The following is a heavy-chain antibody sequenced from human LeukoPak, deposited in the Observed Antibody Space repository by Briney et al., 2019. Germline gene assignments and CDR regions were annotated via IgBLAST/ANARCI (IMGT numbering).Heavy chain of an antibody. CDR3: ARAIVVVAAKGESNWFDP. J-gene: IGHJ5*02. V-gene: IGHV3-11*01. Sequence: GGSLRLSCAASGFTFSDYYMGWIRQAPGKGLEWVSYISSSGSTIYYADSVKGRFTISRDNAKNSLYLQMNSLRAEDTAVYYCARAIVVVAAKGESNWFDPWGQGTLVTVSS. CDR1: GFTFSDYY. D-gene: IGHD2-15*01. CDR2: ISSSGSTI.